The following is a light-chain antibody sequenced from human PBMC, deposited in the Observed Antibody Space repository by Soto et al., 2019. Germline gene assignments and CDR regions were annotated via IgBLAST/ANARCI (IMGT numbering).Light chain of an antibody. V-gene: IGKV1-39*01. CDR2: AAS. Sequence: DIQMTQSPSSLSPSVGDRVTITCRASQSISSYLNWYQQKPGKAPKLLIYAASSLQSGVPSRFSGSGSGTGFTLTISSLQPEDFATYYCQQSYSTPRTFVQGTKVEIK. CDR3: QQSYSTPRT. CDR1: QSISSY. J-gene: IGKJ1*01.